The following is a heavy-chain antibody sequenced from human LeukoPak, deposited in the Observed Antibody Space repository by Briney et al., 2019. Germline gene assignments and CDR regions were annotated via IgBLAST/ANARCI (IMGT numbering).Heavy chain of an antibody. CDR2: ISSSSSYI. J-gene: IGHJ4*02. CDR1: GFTFSSYS. D-gene: IGHD2-15*01. V-gene: IGHV3-21*01. Sequence: PGGSLRLSCAASGFTFSSYSMNWVRQAPGKGLEWVSSISSSSSYIYYADSVKGRFTISRDNAKNSLYPQMNSLRAEDTAVYYCARQPTGYCSGGSCYPDFDYWGQGTLVTVSS. CDR3: ARQPTGYCSGGSCYPDFDY.